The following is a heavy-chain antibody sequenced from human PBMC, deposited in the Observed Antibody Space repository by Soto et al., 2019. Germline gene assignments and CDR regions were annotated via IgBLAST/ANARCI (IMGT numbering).Heavy chain of an antibody. V-gene: IGHV1-69*06. CDR1: GGTFSSYA. J-gene: IGHJ4*02. D-gene: IGHD1-7*01. Sequence: ASVKVSCKASGGTFSSYAISWVRQAPGQGLEWMGGTIPIFGTANYAQKFQGRVTITADKSTSTAYMELSSLRSEDTAVYYCARDTGTTAFGYWGQGTLVTVSS. CDR3: ARDTGTTAFGY. CDR2: TIPIFGTA.